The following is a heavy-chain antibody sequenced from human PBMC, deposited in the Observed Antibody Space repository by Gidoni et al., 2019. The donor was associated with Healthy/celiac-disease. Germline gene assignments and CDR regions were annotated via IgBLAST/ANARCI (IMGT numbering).Heavy chain of an antibody. D-gene: IGHD4-17*01. J-gene: IGHJ4*02. Sequence: VQLVQSGGGVVQPGAPLRLSRAAPGFTFSRYGMHWVRQAPGKGLEWVAFIRYDGSNKYYADSVKGRFTISRDNSKNTLYLQMNSLRAEDTAVYDCAKGTSHFDYWGQGTLVTVSS. CDR3: AKGTSHFDY. V-gene: IGHV3-30*02. CDR2: IRYDGSNK. CDR1: GFTFSRYG.